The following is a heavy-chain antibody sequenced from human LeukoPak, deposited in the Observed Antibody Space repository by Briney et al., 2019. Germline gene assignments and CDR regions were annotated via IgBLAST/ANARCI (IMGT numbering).Heavy chain of an antibody. CDR2: INAGNGNI. J-gene: IGHJ6*02. D-gene: IGHD2-2*01. V-gene: IGHV1-3*01. CDR3: ARGYCSSTSCYMDV. CDR1: GHTSTTYA. Sequence: GASVKVSCKASGHTSTTYAIHWVRQAPGQGLEWMGWINAGNGNIKCSQKLQGRVTITGDTSASTAYMELSSLRSEDTAVYYCARGYCSSTSCYMDVWGQGTTVT.